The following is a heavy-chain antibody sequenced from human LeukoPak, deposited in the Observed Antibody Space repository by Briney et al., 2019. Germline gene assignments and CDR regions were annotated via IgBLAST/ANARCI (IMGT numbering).Heavy chain of an antibody. J-gene: IGHJ6*03. CDR2: SYPTGNT. D-gene: IGHD3-22*01. Sequence: PSETLSLTCSVSGGAIISYYWSWIRQPAGKGPEWIGRSYPTGNTDYNPSLKTRVTMSTDLSKKQFSLRLRSVTAADTAVYYCARLKFYDSTGYSPGYYMGVWGKGTAVTVSS. V-gene: IGHV4-4*07. CDR1: GGAIISYY. CDR3: ARLKFYDSTGYSPGYYMGV.